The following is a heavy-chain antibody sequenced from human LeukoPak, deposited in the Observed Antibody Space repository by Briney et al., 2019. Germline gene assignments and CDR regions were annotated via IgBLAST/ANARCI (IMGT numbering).Heavy chain of an antibody. V-gene: IGHV4-59*01. CDR3: ARGVHIAAAQYGY. D-gene: IGHD6-13*01. CDR2: IYYSGTT. Sequence: SETLSLTCTVSGGSISSYYWSWIRQPPGKGLEWIGYIYYSGTTNYNPSLKSRVTISVDTSKNQFSLKPSSVTAADTAVYYCARGVHIAAAQYGYWGQGTLVTVSS. CDR1: GGSISSYY. J-gene: IGHJ4*02.